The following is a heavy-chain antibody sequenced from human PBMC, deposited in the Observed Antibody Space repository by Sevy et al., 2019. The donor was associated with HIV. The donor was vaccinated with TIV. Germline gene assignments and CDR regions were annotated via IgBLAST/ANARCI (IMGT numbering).Heavy chain of an antibody. CDR3: ARDDGNYYFHY. CDR1: GFTFSKYW. J-gene: IGHJ4*02. D-gene: IGHD1-7*01. CDR2: IKQDAGQK. Sequence: GGSLRLSCAASGFTFSKYWMGWVRQAPGKGREWGANIKQDAGQKYYVDSVKGRFTISRDNAKNSLYLQMNSLRAEDTAVYFCARDDGNYYFHYWGQGTLVTVSS. V-gene: IGHV3-7*01.